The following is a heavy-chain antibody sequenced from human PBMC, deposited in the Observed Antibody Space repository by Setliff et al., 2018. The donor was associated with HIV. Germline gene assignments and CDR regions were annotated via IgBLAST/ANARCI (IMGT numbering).Heavy chain of an antibody. D-gene: IGHD5-18*01. Sequence: PSETLSLTCTVSGDSISGYYWSWIRQSPGKGLEWIGFIYETGSTYYNPSLKSRVATSVDTSKQQFSLEVSSVTAADTAVYYCARTRGYSYGTLAGFDYWGRGSLVTVSS. J-gene: IGHJ4*01. CDR3: ARTRGYSYGTLAGFDY. CDR1: GDSISGYY. CDR2: IYETGST. V-gene: IGHV4-59*01.